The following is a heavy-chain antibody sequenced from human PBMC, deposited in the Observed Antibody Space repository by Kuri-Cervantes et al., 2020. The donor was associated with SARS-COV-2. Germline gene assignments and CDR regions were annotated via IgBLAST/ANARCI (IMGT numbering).Heavy chain of an antibody. D-gene: IGHD3-9*01. CDR3: AKDITRDILTGGPNAFDI. CDR1: GFTFDDYA. Sequence: SLRLSCAASGFTFDDYAMHWVRQAPGKGLEWVSGISWNSGSIGYADSVKGRFTISRDNAKNSLYLQMNSLRAEDTALYYCAKDITRDILTGGPNAFDIWGQGTMVTVSS. J-gene: IGHJ3*02. V-gene: IGHV3-9*01. CDR2: ISWNSGSI.